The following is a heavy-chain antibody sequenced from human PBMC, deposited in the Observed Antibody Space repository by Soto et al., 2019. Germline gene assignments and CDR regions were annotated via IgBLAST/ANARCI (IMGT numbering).Heavy chain of an antibody. CDR1: GFTFDDYA. Sequence: GGSLRLSCAASGFTFDDYAMHWVRQAPGKGLEWVSGISWNSGSIGYADSVKGRFTISRDNAKNSLYLQMNSLRAEDTALYYCAKSVGSIAAATRALSFDPYYYYYMDVWGKGTTVTVSS. D-gene: IGHD6-13*01. CDR2: ISWNSGSI. CDR3: AKSVGSIAAATRALSFDPYYYYYMDV. J-gene: IGHJ6*03. V-gene: IGHV3-9*01.